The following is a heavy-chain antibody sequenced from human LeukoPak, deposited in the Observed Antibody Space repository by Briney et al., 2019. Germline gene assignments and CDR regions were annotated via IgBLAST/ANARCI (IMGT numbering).Heavy chain of an antibody. Sequence: PGGSLRLSCAASGFTVSSNYMSWVRQAPGKGLEWVGFIRSKAYGGTTEYAASVKGRFTISRDDSKSIAYLQMNSLKTEDTAVYYCTRGYYDILTGYLYWGQGTLVTVSS. CDR1: GFTVSSNY. CDR3: TRGYYDILTGYLY. D-gene: IGHD3-9*01. CDR2: IRSKAYGGTT. V-gene: IGHV3-49*04. J-gene: IGHJ4*02.